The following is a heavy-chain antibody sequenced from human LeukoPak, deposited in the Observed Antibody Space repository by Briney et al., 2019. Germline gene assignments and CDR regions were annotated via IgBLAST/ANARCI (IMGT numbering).Heavy chain of an antibody. CDR1: GFTFSIYG. J-gene: IGHJ4*02. D-gene: IGHD3-10*01. CDR3: ARAEGSGSRERFDY. V-gene: IGHV3-21*01. Sequence: PGGSLRLSCAASGFTFSIYGMNWVRQAPGKGLEWVSSISSSSSYIYYADSVKGRFTISRDNAKNSLYLQMNSLRAEDTAMYYCARAEGSGSRERFDYWGQGTLVTVSS. CDR2: ISSSSSYI.